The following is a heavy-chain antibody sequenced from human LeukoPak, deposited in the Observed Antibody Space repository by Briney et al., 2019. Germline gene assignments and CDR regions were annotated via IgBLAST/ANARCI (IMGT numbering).Heavy chain of an antibody. CDR3: ATWHYYGSGSYYGMDV. V-gene: IGHV3-48*03. CDR2: ISNSGATI. J-gene: IGHJ6*04. D-gene: IGHD3-10*01. CDR1: GFTFSNYE. Sequence: GGSLRLSCAASGFTFSNYEMNGVRQAPGKGLEWVSYISNSGATIYYADSVKGRFTISRDNAKKSLYLQMNSLRAEDTAVHYCATWHYYGSGSYYGMDVWGKGTTVTVSS.